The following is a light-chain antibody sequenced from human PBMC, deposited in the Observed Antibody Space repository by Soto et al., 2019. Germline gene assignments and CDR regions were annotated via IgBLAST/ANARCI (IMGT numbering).Light chain of an antibody. Sequence: DIQMTQSPSTLSASVADRVTITCRASQSISSWLAWYQQKPGKAPELLIYKASTLQSGVPSRFSGSGSGTEFTLAISSLQPDDSATYYCQQYNDNWTFGQGTKVEIK. J-gene: IGKJ1*01. CDR1: QSISSW. CDR2: KAS. CDR3: QQYNDNWT. V-gene: IGKV1-5*03.